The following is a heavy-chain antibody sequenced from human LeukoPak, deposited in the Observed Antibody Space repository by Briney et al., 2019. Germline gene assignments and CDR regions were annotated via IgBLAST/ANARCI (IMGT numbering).Heavy chain of an antibody. V-gene: IGHV6-1*01. D-gene: IGHD6-19*01. J-gene: IGHJ2*01. Sequence: SQTLSLTCAISGDSVSSNSAAWNWISQSPSRGLEWLGRTYYRSKWYNDYAVSVESRITINPDTSKNQFSLQLNSVTPEDTAVYYCARGRIVDSSGWYYWYFDLWGRGTLVTVSS. CDR2: TYYRSKWYN. CDR3: ARGRIVDSSGWYYWYFDL. CDR1: GDSVSSNSAA.